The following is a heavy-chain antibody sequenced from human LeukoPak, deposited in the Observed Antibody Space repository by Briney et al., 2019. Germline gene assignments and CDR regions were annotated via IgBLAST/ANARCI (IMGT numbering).Heavy chain of an antibody. CDR1: GYSISSGFY. Sequence: SETLSLTCTVSGYSISSGFYWGWIRQPPGKGLEWIGTIYHIGSTYYNPSLKSRVTMSVDTSKNQFSLKLSSVTAADTAVYYCARVTLIQGVYNWFDPWGQGTLVTVSS. V-gene: IGHV4-38-2*02. CDR2: IYHIGST. J-gene: IGHJ5*02. CDR3: ARVTLIQGVYNWFDP. D-gene: IGHD5-18*01.